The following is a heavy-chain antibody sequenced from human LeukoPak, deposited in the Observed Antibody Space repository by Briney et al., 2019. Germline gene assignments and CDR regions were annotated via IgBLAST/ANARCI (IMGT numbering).Heavy chain of an antibody. J-gene: IGHJ6*03. CDR2: IYTSGST. CDR1: GGSISSGSYY. D-gene: IGHD2-2*01. Sequence: PSQTLSLTCTVSGGSISSGSYYWSWIRQPAGKGLEWIGRIYTSGSTNYNPSLKSRVTISVDTSKNQFSLKLSSVTAADTAVYYCARAAMGGSRYYYYYMDVWGKGTTVTVSS. CDR3: ARAAMGGSRYYYYYMDV. V-gene: IGHV4-61*02.